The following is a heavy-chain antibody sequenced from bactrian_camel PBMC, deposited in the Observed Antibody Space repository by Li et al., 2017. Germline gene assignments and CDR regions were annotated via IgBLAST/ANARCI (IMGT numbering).Heavy chain of an antibody. CDR1: RGTVGNLC. V-gene: IGHV3S54*01. Sequence: HVQLVESGGGSVRAGGSLRLSCVVSRGTVGNLCMAWFRQPPGKEREVVASIHTATGKTYYADSVRGRATVSQDNARTTLYLEINNLKPDDSAMYYRAADQGLSCWGALTPTARFTDLKLRGQGTQVTVS. CDR3: AADQGLSCWGALTPTARFTDLKL. CDR2: IHTATGKT. J-gene: IGHJ4*01. D-gene: IGHD5*01.